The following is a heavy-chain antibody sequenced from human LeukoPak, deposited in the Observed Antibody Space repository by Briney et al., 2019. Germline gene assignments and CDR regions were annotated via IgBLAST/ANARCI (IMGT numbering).Heavy chain of an antibody. Sequence: GGSLRLSCAASGFTFSSYAVHWVRQAPGKGLEYVSGISSNGGSTYYANSMKGRFTISRDNSKNTLYLQMGSLRPEDMAVYYCARGGSSSYYGLDYWGQGTLVTVSS. D-gene: IGHD6-13*01. CDR1: GFTFSSYA. CDR3: ARGGSSSYYGLDY. CDR2: ISSNGGST. V-gene: IGHV3-64*01. J-gene: IGHJ4*02.